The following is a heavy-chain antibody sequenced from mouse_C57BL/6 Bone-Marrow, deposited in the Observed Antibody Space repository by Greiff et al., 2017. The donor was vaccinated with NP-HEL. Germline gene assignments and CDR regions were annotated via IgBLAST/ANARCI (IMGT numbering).Heavy chain of an antibody. Sequence: EVQLVESGGGLVQPKGSLKLSCAASGFSFNTYAMNWVRQAPGQGLEWVARIRRKSNSYATYYAESVKDRFTISRDDSESMIYLQMNNLKTEDTAMYYCVSYVGYAMDYWGQGTSVTVSS. D-gene: IGHD1-1*02. CDR2: IRRKSNSYAT. CDR3: VSYVGYAMDY. V-gene: IGHV10-1*01. J-gene: IGHJ4*01. CDR1: GFSFNTYA.